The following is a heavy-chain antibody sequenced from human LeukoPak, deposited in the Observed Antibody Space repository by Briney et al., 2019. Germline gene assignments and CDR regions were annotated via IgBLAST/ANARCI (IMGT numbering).Heavy chain of an antibody. CDR1: GFTLSSRW. CDR3: ATYDSWSGYNIAY. CDR2: INRDGSEK. D-gene: IGHD3-3*01. V-gene: IGHV3-7*03. J-gene: IGHJ4*02. Sequence: GGSLRLSCVVSGFTLSSRWMMWVRQAPGEGLEWMTNINRDGSEKNYVDSVKGRFTITRDNAENSLYLQMYSLKVEVSAIYYCATYDSWSGYNIAYWGQGTLVTVSS.